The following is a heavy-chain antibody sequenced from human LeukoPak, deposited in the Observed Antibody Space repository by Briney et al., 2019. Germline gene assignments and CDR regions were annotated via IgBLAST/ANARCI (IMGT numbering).Heavy chain of an antibody. CDR3: ARVGGNYHAGWFDS. Sequence: GGSLILSCAASGFILSNYAMSWVRQVPGKGLEWVLTVSGGGRSTYYTDSVKGRFTISRDNSKNTLYLQMNSLRAEDTAVYYCARVGGNYHAGWFDSWGQGTLVTVSS. V-gene: IGHV3-23*01. CDR1: GFILSNYA. CDR2: VSGGGRST. J-gene: IGHJ5*01. D-gene: IGHD1-26*01.